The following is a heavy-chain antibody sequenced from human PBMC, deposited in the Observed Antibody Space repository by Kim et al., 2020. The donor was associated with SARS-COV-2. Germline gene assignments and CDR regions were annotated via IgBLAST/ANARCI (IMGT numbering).Heavy chain of an antibody. Sequence: ASVKVSCKVSGYTLTELSMHWVRQAPGKGLEWMGGFDPEDGETIYAQKFQGRVTMPEDTSTDTAYMELSSLRSEDTAVYYCATRDSSAYSLAPATIYYYY. CDR3: ATRDSSAYSLAPATIYYYY. V-gene: IGHV1-24*01. D-gene: IGHD3-22*01. CDR1: GYTLTELS. CDR2: FDPEDGET. J-gene: IGHJ6*01.